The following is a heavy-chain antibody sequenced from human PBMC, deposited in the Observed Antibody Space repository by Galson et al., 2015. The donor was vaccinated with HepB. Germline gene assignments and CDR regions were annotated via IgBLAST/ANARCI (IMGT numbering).Heavy chain of an antibody. CDR3: AREAGVAFDI. CDR1: GFTFTTYA. V-gene: IGHV3-53*01. D-gene: IGHD6-19*01. Sequence: SLRLSCAASGFTFTTYAMSWVRQAPGKGLEWVSVIYSGGITYYADSVKGRFTISRDNSKNTLYLQMNSLRAEDTAVYYCAREAGVAFDIWGQGTMVTVSS. CDR2: IYSGGIT. J-gene: IGHJ3*02.